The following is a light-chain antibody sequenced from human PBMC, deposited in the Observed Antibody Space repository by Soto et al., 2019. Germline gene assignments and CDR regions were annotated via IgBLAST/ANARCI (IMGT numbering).Light chain of an antibody. Sequence: EIVLTQSPGTLSLSPGERATLSCRASQSVSSSYLAWYQQKPGQAPRLLIYGASSRATGIPDRFSGSGSGTDFTLTISRLETEDFAVYYCQQYGSSLKTFVQGTKVEIK. V-gene: IGKV3-20*01. CDR1: QSVSSSY. CDR3: QQYGSSLKT. CDR2: GAS. J-gene: IGKJ1*01.